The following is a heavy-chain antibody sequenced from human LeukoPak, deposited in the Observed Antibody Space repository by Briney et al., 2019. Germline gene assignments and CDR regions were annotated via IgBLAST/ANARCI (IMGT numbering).Heavy chain of an antibody. J-gene: IGHJ4*02. V-gene: IGHV1-2*02. CDR2: MSPDSGGT. Sequence: GASVKVSCKASGYTFTGYYMHWVRQAPGQGLEWMGWMSPDSGGTSYAQKFQGRVTMTRDTSISTAYMELSRLTSDDTAVYYCARAHDRQWLEGHYFDYWGQGTLVTVPS. D-gene: IGHD6-19*01. CDR3: ARAHDRQWLEGHYFDY. CDR1: GYTFTGYY.